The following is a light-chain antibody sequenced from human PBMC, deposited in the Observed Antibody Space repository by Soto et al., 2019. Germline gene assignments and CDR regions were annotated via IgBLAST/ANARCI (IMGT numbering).Light chain of an antibody. CDR2: ATD. V-gene: IGLV1-47*01. J-gene: IGLJ3*02. CDR1: PSSFRSES. Sequence: QSVLTQPPSASGAPGQTVTISCSGRPSSFRSESVCWYRHIPETAPKLIIYATDQLPSGVPDRFSGFKSGTSASLAISGPRAEDEADYYCAARDGSLRGRVFGGGTKLTVL. CDR3: AARDGSLRGRV.